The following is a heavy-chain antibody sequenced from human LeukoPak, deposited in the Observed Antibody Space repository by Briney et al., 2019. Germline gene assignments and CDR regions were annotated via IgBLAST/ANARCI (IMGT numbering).Heavy chain of an antibody. D-gene: IGHD3-3*01. V-gene: IGHV4-34*01. J-gene: IGHJ4*02. Sequence: SETLSLTCAVYGGSFSGYYWSWIRQPPGKGLEWIGEINHSGSTNYNPSLKSRVTISVDTSKNQFSLKLSSVTATDTAVYYCARGPFLTNPDYDFWSGYYIRWGQGTLVTVSS. CDR3: ARGPFLTNPDYDFWSGYYIR. CDR2: INHSGST. CDR1: GGSFSGYY.